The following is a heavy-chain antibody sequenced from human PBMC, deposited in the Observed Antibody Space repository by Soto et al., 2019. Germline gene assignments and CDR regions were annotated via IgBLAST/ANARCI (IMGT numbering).Heavy chain of an antibody. V-gene: IGHV3-30*18. D-gene: IGHD2-2*02. J-gene: IGHJ4*02. Sequence: QVQLVESGGGVVQPGRSLRLSCAASGFTFSSYGMHWVRQAPGKGLEWVEVISYDGSNKYYADSVKGRFTISRDNSKNTLYLQMNSLRAEDTAVYYCAKESQYLSFDYWGQGTLVTVSS. CDR1: GFTFSSYG. CDR2: ISYDGSNK. CDR3: AKESQYLSFDY.